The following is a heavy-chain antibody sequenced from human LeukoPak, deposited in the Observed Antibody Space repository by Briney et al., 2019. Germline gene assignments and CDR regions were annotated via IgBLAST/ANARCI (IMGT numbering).Heavy chain of an antibody. V-gene: IGHV3-74*01. J-gene: IGHJ4*02. Sequence: GGSLRLSCAASGFTFSSYWMHWVRQAPGKVLVWVSRINSDGSSTSYADSVKGRFTIARDNAKNTLYLQMNSLRAEDTAVYYCARGSYYDSSGYSDFDYWGQGTLVTVSS. CDR1: GFTFSSYW. D-gene: IGHD3-22*01. CDR2: INSDGSST. CDR3: ARGSYYDSSGYSDFDY.